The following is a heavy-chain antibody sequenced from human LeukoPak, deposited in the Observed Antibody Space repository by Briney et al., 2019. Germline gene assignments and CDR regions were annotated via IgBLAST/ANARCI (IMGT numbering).Heavy chain of an antibody. J-gene: IGHJ4*02. CDR1: GFTFTNYA. CDR2: ISGGGGST. CDR3: TRSAYCGGDCYSPDLFDY. D-gene: IGHD2-21*02. V-gene: IGHV3-23*01. Sequence: GGSLRLSCAASGFTFTNYAMSWVRQAPGKGLEWVSGISGGGGSTYYADSVKGRFTISKDNSKNTAYLQMNSLKTEDTAVYYCTRSAYCGGDCYSPDLFDYWGQGALVTVSS.